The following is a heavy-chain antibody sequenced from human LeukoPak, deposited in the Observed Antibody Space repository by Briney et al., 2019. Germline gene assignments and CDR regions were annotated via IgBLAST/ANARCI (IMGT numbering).Heavy chain of an antibody. CDR2: INPNSGGT. D-gene: IGHD2-15*01. V-gene: IGHV1-2*02. J-gene: IGHJ6*03. Sequence: ASVKVSCKASGYTFTGYYMHWVRQAPGQGLEWMGWINPNSGGTNYAQKFQGRVTMTRDTSISTAYMELSRLRSDDTAVYYCARGREVVVVVAATGYYCYYMDVWGKATTDTVSS. CDR1: GYTFTGYY. CDR3: ARGREVVVVVAATGYYCYYMDV.